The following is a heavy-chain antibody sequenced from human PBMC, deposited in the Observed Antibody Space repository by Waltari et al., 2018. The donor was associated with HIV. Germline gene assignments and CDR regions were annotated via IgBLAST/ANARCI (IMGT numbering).Heavy chain of an antibody. CDR1: GFTFSDYS. D-gene: IGHD6-6*01. Sequence: EVQLVESGGGLVQPGGSLRLSCAASGFTFSDYSMNWVRQAPGKGLELVSYMRSISSTIYYADSVKGRFTISRDNAKNSLYLQRNSLRAEDTAVYYCARDPVYSGSSLVYYVDYWGQGTLVTVSS. CDR2: MRSISSTI. CDR3: ARDPVYSGSSLVYYVDY. V-gene: IGHV3-48*01. J-gene: IGHJ4*02.